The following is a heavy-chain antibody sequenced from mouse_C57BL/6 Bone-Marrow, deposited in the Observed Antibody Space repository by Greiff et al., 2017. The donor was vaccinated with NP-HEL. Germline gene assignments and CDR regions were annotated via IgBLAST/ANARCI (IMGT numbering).Heavy chain of an antibody. CDR3: ARHDYDGLDY. J-gene: IGHJ2*01. CDR2: ISNGGGST. CDR1: GFSFSDYY. Sequence: EVKLVGSGGGLVQPGGSLKLSCAASGFSFSDYYMYWVRQTPEKRLEWVAYISNGGGSTYYPDTVKGRFTISRDNAKNTLYLQMSRLKSEDTAMYYCARHDYDGLDYWGQGTTLTVSS. V-gene: IGHV5-12*01. D-gene: IGHD2-4*01.